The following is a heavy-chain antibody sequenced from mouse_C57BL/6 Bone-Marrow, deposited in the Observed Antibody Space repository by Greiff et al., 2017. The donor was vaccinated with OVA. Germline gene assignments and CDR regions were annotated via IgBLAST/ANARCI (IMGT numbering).Heavy chain of an antibody. J-gene: IGHJ4*01. CDR1: GYTFTSYW. V-gene: IGHV1-55*01. Sequence: QVQLQQSGAELVKPGASVKMSCKASGYTFTSYWITWVKQRPGQGLEWIGDIYPGSGSTNYNEKFKSKATLTVDTSSSTAYMQLSSLTSEDSAVYYCARGLFGSYYYAMDYWGQGTSVTVSS. CDR3: ARGLFGSYYYAMDY. D-gene: IGHD3-1*01. CDR2: IYPGSGST.